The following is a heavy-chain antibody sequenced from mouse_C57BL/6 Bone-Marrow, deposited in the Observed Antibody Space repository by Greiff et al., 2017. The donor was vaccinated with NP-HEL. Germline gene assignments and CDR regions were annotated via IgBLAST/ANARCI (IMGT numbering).Heavy chain of an antibody. CDR2: IHPNSCST. CDR1: GYTFTSYW. V-gene: IGHV1-64*01. Sequence: QVQLKQPGAELVKPGASVKLSCKASGYTFTSYWMHWVKQRPGQGLEWIGMIHPNSCSTNYNEKFKSKATLTVDKSSSTAYMQLSSLTSEDSAVYYCARDTAYYFDYWGQGTTLTVSS. D-gene: IGHD6-1*01. J-gene: IGHJ2*01. CDR3: ARDTAYYFDY.